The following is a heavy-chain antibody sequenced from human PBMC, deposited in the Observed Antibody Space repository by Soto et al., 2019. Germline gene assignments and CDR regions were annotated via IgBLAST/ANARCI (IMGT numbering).Heavy chain of an antibody. CDR2: ISVSGGST. V-gene: IGHV3-23*01. CDR3: ASSVGGELVLCFDP. J-gene: IGHJ5*02. Sequence: PGGSLRLSCGASGFTFSSYVMSWVRQAPGKGLEWVSTISVSGGSTYYADSVKGRFTISRDNSKNTLYLQMNSLRAEDTAVYYCASSVGGELVLCFDPWGQGTLVTVSS. D-gene: IGHD1-7*01. CDR1: GFTFSSYV.